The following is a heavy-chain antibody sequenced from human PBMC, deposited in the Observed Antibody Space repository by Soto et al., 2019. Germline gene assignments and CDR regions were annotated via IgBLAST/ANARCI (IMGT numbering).Heavy chain of an antibody. CDR1: GFSLSTSGAG. V-gene: IGHV2-5*02. J-gene: IGHJ5*02. CDR3: AQKYYDFWSGYYGSLRTAWFDP. CDR2: IFWDDDK. D-gene: IGHD3-3*01. Sequence: QITLKESGPTLVKPTQTITLTCTFSGFSLSTSGAGVGWFRQSPGKALEWLALIFWDDDKRYSPSLKSRLTITKDTSKNQVVLTMTNMDPVDTATYYCAQKYYDFWSGYYGSLRTAWFDPWGQGTLVTVSS.